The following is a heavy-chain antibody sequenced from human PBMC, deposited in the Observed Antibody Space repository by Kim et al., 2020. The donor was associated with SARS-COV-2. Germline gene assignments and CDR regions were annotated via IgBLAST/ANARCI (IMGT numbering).Heavy chain of an antibody. CDR1: GGTFSSYA. V-gene: IGHV1-69*13. Sequence: SVKVSCKASGGTFSSYAISWVRQAPGQGLEWMGGIIPIFGTANYAQKFQGRVTITADESTSTAYMELSSLRSEDTAVYYCARGNLFIVGATRYYYYYGMDVWGQGTTVTVSS. CDR3: ARGNLFIVGATRYYYYYGMDV. CDR2: IIPIFGTA. D-gene: IGHD1-26*01. J-gene: IGHJ6*02.